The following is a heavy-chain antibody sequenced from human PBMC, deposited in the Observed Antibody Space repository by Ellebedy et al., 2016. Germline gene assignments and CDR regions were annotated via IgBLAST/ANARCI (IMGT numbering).Heavy chain of an antibody. CDR3: ARDPLRYFDWSPFDY. V-gene: IGHV3-48*01. CDR1: GFTFSSYS. Sequence: GGSLRLSCAASGFTFSSYSMNWVRQAPGKGLEWVSYISSSSSTIYYADSVKGRFTISRDNAKNSLYLQMNSLRAEDTAVYYCARDPLRYFDWSPFDYWGQGTLVTVSS. CDR2: ISSSSSTI. J-gene: IGHJ4*02. D-gene: IGHD3-9*01.